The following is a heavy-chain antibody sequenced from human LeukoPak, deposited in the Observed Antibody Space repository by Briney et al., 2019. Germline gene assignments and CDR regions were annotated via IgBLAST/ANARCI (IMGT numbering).Heavy chain of an antibody. J-gene: IGHJ4*02. CDR2: IKSKTDGGTT. CDR3: TLPWGSGSYYDY. CDR1: GLTFNNAW. V-gene: IGHV3-15*01. D-gene: IGHD3-10*01. Sequence: PGGSLRLSCAASGLTFNNAWLNWVRQATGKGLEWVGHIKSKTDGGTTDYAAPVKGRFTISRDDSKNTLFLQMNSLKTEDTAVYYCTLPWGSGSYYDYWGQGTLVTVSS.